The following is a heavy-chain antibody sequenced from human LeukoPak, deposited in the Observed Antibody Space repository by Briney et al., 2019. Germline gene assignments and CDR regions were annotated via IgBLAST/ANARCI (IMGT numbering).Heavy chain of an antibody. V-gene: IGHV1-46*01. D-gene: IGHD6-13*01. CDR3: ALSVQYSSSWYRY. J-gene: IGHJ4*02. Sequence: APVKVSCMASGYTFTSYCMHWVRQAPGQGLEWMGIINPSGGSTSYAQKFQGRVTMTRDTSTSTVYMGLSSLRSEDTAVYYCALSVQYSSSWYRYWGQGTLVTVSS. CDR1: GYTFTSYC. CDR2: INPSGGST.